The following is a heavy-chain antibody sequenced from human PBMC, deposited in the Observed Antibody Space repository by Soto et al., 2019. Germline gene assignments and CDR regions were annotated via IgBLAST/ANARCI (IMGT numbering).Heavy chain of an antibody. CDR2: IYPGDYDT. D-gene: IGHD3-9*01. CDR1: GYGCNSYC. V-gene: IGHV5-51*01. Sequence: PGVSIKIPWRGVGYGCNSYCSGWVPQVPWKGLEWMGIIYPGDYDTRYSPSFQGQVTISADKFISTAYLQWSSLKASDTAMYYCARQPLKGYFDWLSPRYYFDFWGQGTLVTVSS. CDR3: ARQPLKGYFDWLSPRYYFDF. J-gene: IGHJ4*02.